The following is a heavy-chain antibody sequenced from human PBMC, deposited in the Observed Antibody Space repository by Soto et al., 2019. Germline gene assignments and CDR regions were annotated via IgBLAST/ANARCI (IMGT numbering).Heavy chain of an antibody. CDR2: IYYSGST. D-gene: IGHD3-9*01. CDR1: GGSISSGGYY. Sequence: PSETLSLTCTVSGGSISSGGYYWSWIRQHPGKGLEWIGYIYYSGSTYYNPSLKSRVTISVDTSKNQFSLKLSSVTAADMAVYYCAREEYDILTGYDYFDYWGQGTLVTVSS. J-gene: IGHJ4*02. V-gene: IGHV4-31*03. CDR3: AREEYDILTGYDYFDY.